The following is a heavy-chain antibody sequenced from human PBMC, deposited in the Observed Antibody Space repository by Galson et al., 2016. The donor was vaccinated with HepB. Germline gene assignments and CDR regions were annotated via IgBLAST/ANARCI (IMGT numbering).Heavy chain of an antibody. CDR3: ARSKLGNNFFYYYGMDV. D-gene: IGHD1-1*01. Sequence: SLRLSCAASGFTITSYGMTWVRQAPGKGLEWVSAISGSGVSIYYADTVKGRFTISRDESKNTVYLQMNSLRDEDTAVYYCARSKLGNNFFYYYGMDVWGQGTTVTASS. V-gene: IGHV3-23*01. J-gene: IGHJ6*02. CDR2: ISGSGVSI. CDR1: GFTITSYG.